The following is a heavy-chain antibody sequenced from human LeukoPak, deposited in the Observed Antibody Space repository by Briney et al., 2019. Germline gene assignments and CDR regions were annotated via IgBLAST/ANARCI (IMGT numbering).Heavy chain of an antibody. CDR2: IYPGDSDT. J-gene: IGHJ4*02. V-gene: IGHV5-51*01. Sequence: GESLKISCKGSGYSFTSYWIGWVRQMPGKGLEWMGIIYPGDSDTRYSPSFQGEVTIPADKSISTAYLQWSSLKASDTAMYYCARRGRDGDGYNWTPVDYWGQGTLVTVSS. CDR3: ARRGRDGDGYNWTPVDY. D-gene: IGHD5-24*01. CDR1: GYSFTSYW.